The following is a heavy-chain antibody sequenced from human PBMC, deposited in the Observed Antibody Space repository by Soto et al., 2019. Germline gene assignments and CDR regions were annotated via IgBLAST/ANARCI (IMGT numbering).Heavy chain of an antibody. Sequence: QVQLVQSGPEMMNPGASVTVSCKTSGYTFTTFGISWVRQATGHGFEGMGWINTYNGNTNHAQKFQGIVTMTTQTSTRPVHLELSSMTSDDKAVYYCARYVMSPFRWGYATTPNYSYHGMDVWVQGTTVSVSS. D-gene: IGHD5-12*01. V-gene: IGHV1-18*01. CDR1: GYTFTTFG. J-gene: IGHJ6*02. CDR2: INTYNGNT. CDR3: ARYVMSPFRWGYATTPNYSYHGMDV.